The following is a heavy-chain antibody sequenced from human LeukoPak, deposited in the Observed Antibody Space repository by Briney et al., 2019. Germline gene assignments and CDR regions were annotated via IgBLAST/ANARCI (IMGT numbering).Heavy chain of an antibody. CDR2: MSAYNGNT. CDR3: ARGTYSSWYGGDAFDI. V-gene: IGHV1-18*01. Sequence: GASVKVSCKASGYTFTSYGISWVRQAPGQGLEWMGWMSAYNGNTNYAQKLQGRVTMTTDTSTSTAYMELRSLRSDDTAVYYCARGTYSSWYGGDAFDIWGQGTMVTVSS. CDR1: GYTFTSYG. J-gene: IGHJ3*02. D-gene: IGHD6-13*01.